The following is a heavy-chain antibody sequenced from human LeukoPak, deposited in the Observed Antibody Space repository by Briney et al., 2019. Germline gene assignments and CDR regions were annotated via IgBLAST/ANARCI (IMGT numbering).Heavy chain of an antibody. Sequence: SETLSLTCTVSGDSISGSPYYWGWMRQSPGKALEWIASINYSGSTYYNSSLKSRVTISVDTSKNQLSLKVSSVTAADTAVYYCARHPPPMGSSGWYSWFDPWGQGTLVTVSS. J-gene: IGHJ5*02. D-gene: IGHD6-19*01. V-gene: IGHV4-39*01. CDR2: INYSGST. CDR1: GDSISGSPYY. CDR3: ARHPPPMGSSGWYSWFDP.